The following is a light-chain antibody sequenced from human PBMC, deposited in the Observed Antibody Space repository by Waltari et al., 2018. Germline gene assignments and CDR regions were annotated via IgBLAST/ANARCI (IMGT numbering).Light chain of an antibody. Sequence: AIRMTQSPSSFSASKGDRVTITCRANQNIGSYLAWYQQKPGKAPKLLIYASSTLQSGVPSRFSGSGSGTDFTLTISCLQSEDCATYYCRQYYTYPRTFGQGTFVEV. CDR3: RQYYTYPRT. CDR1: QNIGSY. CDR2: ASS. J-gene: IGKJ1*01. V-gene: IGKV1-8*01.